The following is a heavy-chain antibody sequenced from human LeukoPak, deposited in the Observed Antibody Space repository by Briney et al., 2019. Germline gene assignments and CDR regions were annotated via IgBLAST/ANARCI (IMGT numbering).Heavy chain of an antibody. CDR2: IYSGGST. CDR3: ARDAYYYDSSGYYATYYYYGMDV. D-gene: IGHD3-22*01. Sequence: GGSLRLSCAASGFTVSSNYMSWVRQAPGKGLEWVSVIYSGGSTYYADSVKGRFTISRDNSKNTLYLQMNSLRAEDTAVYYCARDAYYYDSSGYYATYYYYGMDVWGQGTTVTVSS. V-gene: IGHV3-53*01. CDR1: GFTVSSNY. J-gene: IGHJ6*02.